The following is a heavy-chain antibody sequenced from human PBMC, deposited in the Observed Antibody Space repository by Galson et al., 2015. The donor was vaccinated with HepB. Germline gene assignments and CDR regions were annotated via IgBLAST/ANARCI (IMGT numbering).Heavy chain of an antibody. CDR2: INSDGSST. D-gene: IGHD3-10*01. Sequence: SLRLSCAASGFTFSSYWMHWVRQAPGKGLVWVSRINSDGSSTSYADSVKGRFTISRDNAKNTLYLQMNSLRAEDTAVYYCARGGAPGGSGSLLGYWGQGTLVTVSS. V-gene: IGHV3-74*01. J-gene: IGHJ4*02. CDR3: ARGGAPGGSGSLLGY. CDR1: GFTFSSYW.